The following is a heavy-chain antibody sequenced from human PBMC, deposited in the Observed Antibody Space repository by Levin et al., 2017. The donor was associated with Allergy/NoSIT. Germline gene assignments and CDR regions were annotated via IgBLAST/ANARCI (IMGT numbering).Heavy chain of an antibody. J-gene: IGHJ4*02. D-gene: IGHD3-10*01. CDR3: ARAETYYFGSGTYSALDY. V-gene: IGHV3-48*01. CDR2: ISSSSRTV. Sequence: PGGSLRLSCVASGFMFSSFTMNWVRQAPGKGLEWVAYISSSSRTVYNADSVKGRFTISRDDAQKSLYLQMNSLRAEDTAVYYCARAETYYFGSGTYSALDYWGQGTLVTVSS. CDR1: GFMFSSFT.